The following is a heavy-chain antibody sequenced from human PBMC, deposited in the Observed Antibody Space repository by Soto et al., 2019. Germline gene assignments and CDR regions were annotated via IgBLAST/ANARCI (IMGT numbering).Heavy chain of an antibody. J-gene: IGHJ4*02. CDR1: GGSISSGDYY. CDR2: IYYSGST. CDR3: ARQYYYDSTSFDY. V-gene: IGHV4-30-4*01. D-gene: IGHD3-22*01. Sequence: PSETLSLTCTVSGGSISSGDYYWSWIRQPPGKGLEWIGYIYYSGSTYYNPSLKSRVTTSVDTSKNQFSLKLSSVTAADTAVYYCARQYYYDSTSFDYWGQGTLVTVSS.